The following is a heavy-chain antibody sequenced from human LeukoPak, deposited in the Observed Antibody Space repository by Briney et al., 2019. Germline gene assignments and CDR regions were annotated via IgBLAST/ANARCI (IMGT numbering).Heavy chain of an antibody. J-gene: IGHJ5*02. Sequence: SETLSLTCTVSGGSISSSSSYYWGWIRQPPGKGLEWIGSIYYSGSTYYNPSLKSRVTISVDTSKNQFSLKLSSVTAADTAVYYCARVPIVVVGNWFDPWGQGTLVTVSS. CDR1: GGSISSSSSYY. CDR3: ARVPIVVVGNWFDP. D-gene: IGHD2-2*01. V-gene: IGHV4-39*07. CDR2: IYYSGST.